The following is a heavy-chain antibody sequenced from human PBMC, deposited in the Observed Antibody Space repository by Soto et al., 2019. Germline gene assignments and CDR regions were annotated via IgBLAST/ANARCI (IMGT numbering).Heavy chain of an antibody. J-gene: IGHJ5*02. CDR1: RFTFRNYA. V-gene: IGHV3-23*01. D-gene: IGHD3-3*01. CDR2: LSGGGVST. CDR3: LKGLYYDFLIGNNTLTTGIDT. Sequence: PGWSLRLCCSASRFTFRNYAMSWVRQAPGKGLEWVSTLSGGGVSTYYADSVKGRFAISRDNSKNTLYLQMNSLRAEDTAVYYCLKGLYYDFLIGNNTLTTGIDTWAQG.